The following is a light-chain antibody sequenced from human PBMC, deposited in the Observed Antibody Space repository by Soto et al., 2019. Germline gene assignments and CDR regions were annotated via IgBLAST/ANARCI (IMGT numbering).Light chain of an antibody. J-gene: IGKJ2*01. V-gene: IGKV3-20*01. Sequence: EIVLTQSPGTLSLSPGERATLSCRASQSVTRNYLAWYQQKPGQAPRILIYGASSRATGIPDRFSGSGSGTDSTLTITRLEPEDFAVYYCQQYVGSPQAFGQGPKLEIK. CDR3: QQYVGSPQA. CDR2: GAS. CDR1: QSVTRNY.